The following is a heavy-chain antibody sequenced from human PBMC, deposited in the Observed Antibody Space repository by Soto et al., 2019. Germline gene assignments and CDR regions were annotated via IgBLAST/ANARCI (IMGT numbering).Heavy chain of an antibody. CDR1: GFTFSSYG. CDR3: AKSHLPKTPRIFDY. J-gene: IGHJ4*02. V-gene: IGHV3-30*18. Sequence: GGSLRLSCAASGFTFSSYGMHWVRQAPGKGLEWVAVISYDGSNKYYADSVKGRFTISRDNSKNTLYLQMNSLRAEDTAVYYCAKSHLPKTPRIFDYWGQGTLVTVSS. CDR2: ISYDGSNK.